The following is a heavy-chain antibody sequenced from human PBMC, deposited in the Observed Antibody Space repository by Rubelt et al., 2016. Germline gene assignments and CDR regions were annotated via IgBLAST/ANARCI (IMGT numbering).Heavy chain of an antibody. CDR2: IKGDGSER. CDR1: GFTFSSYA. V-gene: IGHV3-7*01. J-gene: IGHJ3*02. D-gene: IGHD3-16*01. Sequence: EVQLLESGGGLVQPGGSLRLSCAASGFTFSSYALTWVRQAPGKGLEYVATIKGDGSERYYVDSVRGRFTISRDNAKNSLYLQMSTLRVDDTATYYCVRGASWAFDIWGQGTIVSVSS. CDR3: VRGASWAFDI.